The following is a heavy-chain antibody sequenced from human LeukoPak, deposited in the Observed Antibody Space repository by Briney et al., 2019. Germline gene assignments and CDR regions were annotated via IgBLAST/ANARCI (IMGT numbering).Heavy chain of an antibody. CDR2: IYYSGST. Sequence: PSETLSLTCTVSGGSISSSSYYWGWIRQPPGKGLEWIGSIYYSGSTYYNPSLKSRVTISVDTSNNQFSLKLTSVTAADTAVYYCARQYSYDYGGAFDIWGQGTMVTVSS. CDR1: GGSISSSSYY. D-gene: IGHD3-16*01. V-gene: IGHV4-39*01. CDR3: ARQYSYDYGGAFDI. J-gene: IGHJ3*02.